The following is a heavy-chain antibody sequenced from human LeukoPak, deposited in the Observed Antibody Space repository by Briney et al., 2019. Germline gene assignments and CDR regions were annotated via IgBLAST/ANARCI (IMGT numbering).Heavy chain of an antibody. V-gene: IGHV4-38-2*01. CDR3: ARLVVVPAALAFDY. J-gene: IGHJ4*02. Sequence: SETLSLTCAVSGYSISSGYYWGWIRQPPGKGLEWIGSIYHSGSTYYNPSLKSRVTISVDTSKNQLSLKLSSVTAADTAVYYCARLVVVPAALAFDYWGQGTLVTVSS. D-gene: IGHD2-2*01. CDR1: GYSISSGYY. CDR2: IYHSGST.